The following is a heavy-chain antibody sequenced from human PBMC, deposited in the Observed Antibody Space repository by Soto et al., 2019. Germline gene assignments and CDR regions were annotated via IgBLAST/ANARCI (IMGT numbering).Heavy chain of an antibody. CDR3: ARTEIAARPLSHYYYGMDV. CDR1: GFSLSTSGMC. V-gene: IGHV2-70*01. J-gene: IGHJ6*02. Sequence: PTQTLTLTRTFSGFSLSTSGMCVSWIRQPPGKALEWLALIDWDDDKYYSTSLKTRLTISKDTSKNQVVLTMTNMDPVDTATYYCARTEIAARPLSHYYYGMDVWGQGTTVTVSS. CDR2: IDWDDDK. D-gene: IGHD6-6*01.